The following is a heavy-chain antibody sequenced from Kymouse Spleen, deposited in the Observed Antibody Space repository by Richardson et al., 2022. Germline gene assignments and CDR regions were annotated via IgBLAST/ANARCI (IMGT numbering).Heavy chain of an antibody. CDR2: ISYDGSNK. V-gene: IGHV3-30*18. CDR3: AKDLRIAARPGDAFDI. D-gene: IGHD6-6*01. Sequence: QVQLVESGGGVVQPGRSLRLSCAASGFTFSSYGMHWVRQAPGKGLEWVAVISYDGSNKYYADSVKGRFTISRDNSKNTLYLQMNSLRAEDTAVYYCAKDLRIAARPGDAFDIWGQGTMVTVSS. CDR1: GFTFSSYG. J-gene: IGHJ3*02.